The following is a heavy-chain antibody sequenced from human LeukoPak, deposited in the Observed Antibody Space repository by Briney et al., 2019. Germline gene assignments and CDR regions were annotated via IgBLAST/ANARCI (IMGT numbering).Heavy chain of an antibody. J-gene: IGHJ4*02. CDR1: GGSNSSSSYY. V-gene: IGHV4-39*01. D-gene: IGHD6-13*01. Sequence: SETLSLTCTVSGGSNSSSSYYWGWIRQPPGKGLEWIGSIYYSGSTYYNPSLKSRVTISVDTSKNQFSLKLSSVTAADTAVYYCARWAAAGSYDPANDYWGQGTLVTVSS. CDR2: IYYSGST. CDR3: ARWAAAGSYDPANDY.